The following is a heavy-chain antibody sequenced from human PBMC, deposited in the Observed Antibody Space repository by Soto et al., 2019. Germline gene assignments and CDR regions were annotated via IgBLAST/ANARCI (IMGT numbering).Heavy chain of an antibody. D-gene: IGHD3-10*01. Sequence: QVQLVQSGAEVKKPGSSVKVSCKASGGTFSSYAISWVRQAPGQGLEWMGGIIPIFGTANYAQKFQGRVTITADESTSTAYMELSSLRSEDTAVHYCARPLMVRGVDYYYGMDVWGQGTTVTVSS. CDR1: GGTFSSYA. V-gene: IGHV1-69*01. CDR2: IIPIFGTA. CDR3: ARPLMVRGVDYYYGMDV. J-gene: IGHJ6*02.